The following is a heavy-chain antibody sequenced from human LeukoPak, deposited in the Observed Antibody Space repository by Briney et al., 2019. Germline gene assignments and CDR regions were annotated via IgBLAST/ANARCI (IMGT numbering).Heavy chain of an antibody. CDR1: GVSISSSNSY. CDR2: IYYTGHT. J-gene: IGHJ4*02. Sequence: SETLSLTCTVSGVSISSSNSYWGWIRQPPGKGLEWIESIYYTGHTYYNASLKSRLTISIDTSKNQIYLRLTSVTATDTAVYYCARQTGSGLFILPGGQGTLVTVSS. V-gene: IGHV4-39*01. CDR3: ARQTGSGLFILP. D-gene: IGHD3/OR15-3a*01.